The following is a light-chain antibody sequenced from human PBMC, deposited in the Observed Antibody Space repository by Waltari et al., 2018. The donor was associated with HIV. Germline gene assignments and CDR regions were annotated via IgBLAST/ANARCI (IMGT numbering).Light chain of an antibody. Sequence: QSVLTQPPSLSGAPGQTVTISCTGNRSKIGAGSDVHWYQQVPGSAPKLLIYGNNNRPSGVPERFSGSRSATSAALAITGLQAEDEADYYCQSYDNNLRAYVFGSGTKATVL. CDR3: QSYDNNLRAYV. J-gene: IGLJ1*01. CDR2: GNN. CDR1: RSKIGAGSD. V-gene: IGLV1-40*01.